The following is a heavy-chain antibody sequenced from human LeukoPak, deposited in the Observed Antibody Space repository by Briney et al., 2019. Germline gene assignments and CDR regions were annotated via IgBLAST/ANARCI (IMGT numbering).Heavy chain of an antibody. CDR1: GFTYSTYV. Sequence: GGSLRLSCAASGFTYSTYVMSWVRQAPGKGLEWVSAISGSGGSTYYADSVKGRFTISRDNSKNTLYLQMNSLGADDTAVYYCAKGNWRYFDYWGQGTLVTVSS. J-gene: IGHJ4*02. V-gene: IGHV3-23*01. D-gene: IGHD1-1*01. CDR2: ISGSGGST. CDR3: AKGNWRYFDY.